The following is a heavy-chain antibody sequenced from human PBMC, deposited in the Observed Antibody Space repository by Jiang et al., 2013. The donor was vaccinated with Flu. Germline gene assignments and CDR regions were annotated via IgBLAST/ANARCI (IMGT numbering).Heavy chain of an antibody. CDR2: IIPIFGTA. V-gene: IGHV1-69*01. D-gene: IGHD1-1*01. J-gene: IGHJ2*01. CDR1: GGTFSSYA. CDR3: ARDEGRRYNYGLPHWYFDL. Sequence: SGAEVKKPGSSVKVSCKASGGTFSSYAISWVRQAPGQGLEWMGGIIPIFGTANYAQKFQGRVTITADESTSTAYMELSSLRSEDTAVYYCARDEGRRYNYGLPHWYFDLWGRGTLVTVSS.